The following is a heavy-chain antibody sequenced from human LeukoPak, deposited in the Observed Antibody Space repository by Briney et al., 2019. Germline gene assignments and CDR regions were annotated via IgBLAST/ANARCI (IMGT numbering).Heavy chain of an antibody. CDR2: MSSDGNNK. J-gene: IGHJ3*02. CDR3: ARPDSSGWSHAFDI. CDR1: GFTFSSYT. Sequence: PGGSPRLSCAASGFTFSSYTMHWVRQAPGKGLEWVAVMSSDGNNKYYADSVKGRFTISRDNSKNTLYLDMNSLRAEDTAVYYCARPDSSGWSHAFDIWGQGTKVTVSS. V-gene: IGHV3-30-3*01. D-gene: IGHD6-19*01.